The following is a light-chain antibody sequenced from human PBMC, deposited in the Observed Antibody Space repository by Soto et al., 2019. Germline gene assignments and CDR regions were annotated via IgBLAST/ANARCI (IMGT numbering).Light chain of an antibody. CDR2: GAS. CDR3: QQYNKWPPT. Sequence: EIVKTQSPATLSVSPGERATLSCRASQSVSSNLAWFQQKPGQAPRLLIYGASTRDTGIPARFSGSGSGTEFTLTISSLQSEDFAVYHCQQYNKWPPTFGQGTKVDVK. V-gene: IGKV3-15*01. CDR1: QSVSSN. J-gene: IGKJ1*01.